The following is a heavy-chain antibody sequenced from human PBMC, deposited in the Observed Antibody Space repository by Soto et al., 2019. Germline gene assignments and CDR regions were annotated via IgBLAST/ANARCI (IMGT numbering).Heavy chain of an antibody. CDR2: IYSGGST. CDR3: ARVVITFGGVIDYFDY. Sequence: GGSLRLSCAASGFTVSSNYMSWVRQAPGKGLEWVSVIYSGGSTYYADSVKGRFTISRDNSKNTLYLQMNSLRAEDTAVYYCARVVITFGGVIDYFDYWGQGTLVTVSS. V-gene: IGHV3-66*01. CDR1: GFTVSSNY. D-gene: IGHD3-16*02. J-gene: IGHJ4*02.